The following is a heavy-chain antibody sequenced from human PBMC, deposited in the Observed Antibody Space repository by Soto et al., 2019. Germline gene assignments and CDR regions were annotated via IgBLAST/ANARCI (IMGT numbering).Heavy chain of an antibody. D-gene: IGHD6-6*01. CDR2: IIPMFGTV. CDR3: AEGSSSSRRFDP. Sequence: QVQLVQSGAEVKKPGSSVKVSCKASGGTFSSYAINWVRQAPGQGLEWMGGIIPMFGTVNYAQKFQGRVTIPADESTSTAYMELNSLRSEDTAVYYCAEGSSSSRRFDPWGPGTLVTVSS. J-gene: IGHJ5*02. V-gene: IGHV1-69*01. CDR1: GGTFSSYA.